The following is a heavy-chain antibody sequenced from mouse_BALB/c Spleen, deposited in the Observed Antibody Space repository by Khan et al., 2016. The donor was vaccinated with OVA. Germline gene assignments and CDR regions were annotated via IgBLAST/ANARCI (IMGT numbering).Heavy chain of an antibody. V-gene: IGHV1-77*01. CDR2: ISPGSGDT. CDR3: ARRNYFGYTFAY. Sequence: QVQLQQSGAELARPGASVKLSCKASGYTFTDYYINWVKQRTGQGLEWIGEISPGSGDTYYNERFKGKATLTADKSSSTAYMQLSNRTSEASAVYFGARRNYFGYTFAYWGQGTLVTVSA. J-gene: IGHJ3*01. CDR1: GYTFTDYY. D-gene: IGHD1-2*01.